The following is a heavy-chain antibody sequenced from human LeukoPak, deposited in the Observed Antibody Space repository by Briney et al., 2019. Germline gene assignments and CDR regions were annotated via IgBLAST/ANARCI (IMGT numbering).Heavy chain of an antibody. CDR1: GFTFSSYA. J-gene: IGHJ4*02. CDR3: ATDRGALGTD. D-gene: IGHD3-10*01. Sequence: GRSLRLSCAASGFTFSSYAMHWVRQAPGKGLEWVAVISYDGSNKYYADSVKGRFTTSRDNSKNTLYLQMNSLRSEDTALYFCATDRGALGTDWGQGTLVTVSS. V-gene: IGHV3-30-3*01. CDR2: ISYDGSNK.